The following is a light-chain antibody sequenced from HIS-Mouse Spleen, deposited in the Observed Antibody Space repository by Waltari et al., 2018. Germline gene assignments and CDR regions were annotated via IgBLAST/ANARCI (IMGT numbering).Light chain of an antibody. CDR2: EDS. CDR1: ALPKKY. Sequence: SYELTQPPSVSVSPGQTARITCSGDALPKKYANWYPQKSGQAPVLVIYEDSKRPPGIPERFSGSSSGTMATLTISGAQVEDEADYYCYSTDSSGNHRVFGGGTKLTVL. V-gene: IGLV3-10*01. CDR3: YSTDSSGNHRV. J-gene: IGLJ2*01.